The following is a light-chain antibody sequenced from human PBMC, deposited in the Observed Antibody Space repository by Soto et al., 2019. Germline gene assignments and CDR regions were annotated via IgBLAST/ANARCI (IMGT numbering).Light chain of an antibody. J-gene: IGLJ1*01. CDR1: SSDVGSYNL. Sequence: QSVLTQPASVSGSPGQSITISCTGTSSDVGSYNLVSWYQQHPGKAPKLMIYEGSKRPSGVSNRFSGSKSGNTASLTISGLQAEDEADYSCCSYAGSHYVFGTGTKVTVL. V-gene: IGLV2-23*01. CDR2: EGS. CDR3: CSYAGSHYV.